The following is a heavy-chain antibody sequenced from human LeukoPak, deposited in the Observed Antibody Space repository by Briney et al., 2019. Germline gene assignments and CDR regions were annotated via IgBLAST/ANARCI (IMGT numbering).Heavy chain of an antibody. CDR1: GGSIRSYY. V-gene: IGHV4-59*01. J-gene: IGHJ4*02. Sequence: SETLSLTCTVSGGSIRSYYWSWIRQPPGKGLEWIGYIYYSGSTNYNPSLKSRVTISVDTSKNQFSLKLSSVTAADTAVYYCARDLVGATDYWGQGTLVTVSS. D-gene: IGHD1-26*01. CDR2: IYYSGST. CDR3: ARDLVGATDY.